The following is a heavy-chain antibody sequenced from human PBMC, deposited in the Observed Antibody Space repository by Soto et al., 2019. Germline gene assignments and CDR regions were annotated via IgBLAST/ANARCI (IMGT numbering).Heavy chain of an antibody. V-gene: IGHV4-4*02. CDR1: GGSIISSNW. D-gene: IGHD3-3*01. CDR2: IYHSGAS. Sequence: AETLTLTCAVSGGSIISSNWWTWVRQPRGKGLEWIGEIYHSGASNYHPSVRSRVTMSVDKSKNQFSLKLSSVTAADTALYYCARIRFLEWSGGMDVWGQGTTVTVSS. J-gene: IGHJ6*02. CDR3: ARIRFLEWSGGMDV.